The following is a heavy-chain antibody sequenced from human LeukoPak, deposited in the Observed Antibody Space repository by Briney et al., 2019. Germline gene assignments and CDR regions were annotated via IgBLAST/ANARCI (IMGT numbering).Heavy chain of an antibody. J-gene: IGHJ4*02. CDR2: IIPVFGTP. Sequence: ASVKFSCKASGGSFRNPAFVWVRQAPGQGLEWMGGIIPVFGTPNYADNFQGRVTFTADDSATKAYLDLTSLRSEDPAVYFCALLGDGRIGMGLLGSFDYWGQGTLVTVSP. CDR3: ALLGDGRIGMGLLGSFDY. CDR1: GGSFRNPA. D-gene: IGHD3-16*01. V-gene: IGHV1-69*13.